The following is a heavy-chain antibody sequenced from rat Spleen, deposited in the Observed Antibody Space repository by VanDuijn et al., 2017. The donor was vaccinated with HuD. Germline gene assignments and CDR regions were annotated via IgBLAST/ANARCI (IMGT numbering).Heavy chain of an antibody. V-gene: IGHV2S8*01. J-gene: IGHJ2*01. CDR3: ARLTIGS. Sequence: QVQLKESGPGLVQPSQTLSLTCTVSGFSLVSYGVSWVRQPPGKGLEWIAAISSGGSTYYNSALKSRLSISRDTSKSQVFLKMNSLQTEDTAMYFCARLTIGSWGQGVMVTVSS. CDR2: ISSGGST. CDR1: GFSLVSYG. D-gene: IGHD1-3*01.